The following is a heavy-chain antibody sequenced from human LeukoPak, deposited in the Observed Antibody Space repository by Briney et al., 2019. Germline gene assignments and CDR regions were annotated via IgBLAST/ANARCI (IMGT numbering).Heavy chain of an antibody. Sequence: PSGTLSLTCAVYGGSFSGYYWSWIRQPPGKGLEWIGEINHSGSTNYNPSLKSRVTISVDTSKNQFSLKLSSVTAADTAVYYCARGFQYYYDSSGYYYPFDYWGQGTLVTVSS. CDR1: GGSFSGYY. J-gene: IGHJ4*02. V-gene: IGHV4-34*01. CDR3: ARGFQYYYDSSGYYYPFDY. CDR2: INHSGST. D-gene: IGHD3-22*01.